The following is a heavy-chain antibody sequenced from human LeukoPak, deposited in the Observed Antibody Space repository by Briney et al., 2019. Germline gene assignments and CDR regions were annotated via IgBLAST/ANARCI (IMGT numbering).Heavy chain of an antibody. J-gene: IGHJ3*02. CDR1: GFTVSSNY. D-gene: IGHD3-10*01. CDR2: IYSGGST. V-gene: IGHV3-53*01. Sequence: PGGSLRLSCAASGFTVSSNYMTWVRQAPGKGLEWVSVIYSGGSTYYADSVKGRFTISRDNSKNTLYLQVNSLRAEDTAVYYCARDANFGYDAFDIWGQGTMVTVSS. CDR3: ARDANFGYDAFDI.